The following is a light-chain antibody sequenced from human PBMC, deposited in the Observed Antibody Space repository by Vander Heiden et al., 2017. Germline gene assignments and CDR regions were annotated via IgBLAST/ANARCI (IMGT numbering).Light chain of an antibody. Sequence: EIVLTPSPPTLSVSPGEKTPLSSRASQSIKNYLAWYQQKPGQAPRLLIYDTSNRATGIPARFSGSGSGTDFTLTISSREPEDFAVYYCQQHSNWPPLTFGQGTQVEIK. CDR2: DTS. CDR3: QQHSNWPPLT. J-gene: IGKJ5*01. CDR1: QSIKNY. V-gene: IGKV3-11*01.